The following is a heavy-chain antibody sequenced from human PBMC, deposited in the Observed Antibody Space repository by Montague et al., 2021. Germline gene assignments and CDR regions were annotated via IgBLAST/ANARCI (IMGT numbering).Heavy chain of an antibody. CDR3: ARGHGEYRVVLGTTMKLDV. J-gene: IGHJ6*04. V-gene: IGHV4-59*01. CDR2: VYYSGTT. Sequence: SETLSLTCSVSGGSITGYYWNWIRQSPGKGLEWIGYVYYSGTTDXNPSLKSRVTVSVDASKNQFSLKLTSVTTADTAMYYCARGHGEYRVVLGTTMKLDVWGKGTPVVVSP. D-gene: IGHD3-10*01. CDR1: GGSITGYY.